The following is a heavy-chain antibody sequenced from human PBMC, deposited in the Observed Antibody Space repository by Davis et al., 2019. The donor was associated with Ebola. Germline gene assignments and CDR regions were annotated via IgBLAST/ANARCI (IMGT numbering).Heavy chain of an antibody. Sequence: MPSETLSLTCAVYGGSFSGYYWSWIRQPPGKGLEWIGEINHSGSTNYNPSLKSRVTISVDTSKNQFSLKLSSVTAADTAVYYCARPRYSSSWNYFDYWGQGTLVTVSS. CDR1: GGSFSGYY. CDR3: ARPRYSSSWNYFDY. J-gene: IGHJ4*02. V-gene: IGHV4-34*01. CDR2: INHSGST. D-gene: IGHD6-13*01.